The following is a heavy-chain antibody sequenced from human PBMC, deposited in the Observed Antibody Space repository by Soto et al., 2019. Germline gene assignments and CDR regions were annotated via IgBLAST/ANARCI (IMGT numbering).Heavy chain of an antibody. V-gene: IGHV4-39*01. CDR1: GGSISSSSYY. J-gene: IGHJ4*02. CDR2: IYYSGST. D-gene: IGHD5-18*01. CDR3: ARHSKGYSFWNPNHDYYFDY. Sequence: SETLSLTCTVSGGSISSSSYYWGWIRQPPGKGLEWIGSIYYSGSTYYNPSLKSRVTISVDTSKNQFSLKLSSVTAADTAAYYCARHSKGYSFWNPNHDYYFDYWGQGTLVTVSS.